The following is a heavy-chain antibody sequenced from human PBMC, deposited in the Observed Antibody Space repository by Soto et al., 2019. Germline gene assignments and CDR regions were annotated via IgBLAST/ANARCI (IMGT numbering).Heavy chain of an antibody. J-gene: IGHJ1*01. CDR3: ARDLAIAVAGTDFQH. CDR1: GFTFSSYA. V-gene: IGHV3-30-3*01. Sequence: QVQLVESGGGVVQPGRSLRLSCAASGFTFSSYAMHWVRQAPGKGLEWVAVISYDGSNKYYADSVKGRFTISRDNSXXTLYLQMNSLRAEDTAVYYCARDLAIAVAGTDFQHWGQGTLVTVSS. D-gene: IGHD6-19*01. CDR2: ISYDGSNK.